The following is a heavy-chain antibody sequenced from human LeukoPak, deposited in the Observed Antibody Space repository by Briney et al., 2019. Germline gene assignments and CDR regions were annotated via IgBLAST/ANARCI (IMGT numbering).Heavy chain of an antibody. J-gene: IGHJ4*02. CDR2: IYHTGST. Sequence: SETLSLTCAVYGGSFSGYYWSWIRQPPGKGLEWIGYIYHTGSTYYNPSLKSRVTISVDGSKNQFSLKLSSVTAADTAVYYCARVPYGSGSYLFDYWGQGTLVTVSS. V-gene: IGHV4-34*01. D-gene: IGHD3-10*01. CDR1: GGSFSGYY. CDR3: ARVPYGSGSYLFDY.